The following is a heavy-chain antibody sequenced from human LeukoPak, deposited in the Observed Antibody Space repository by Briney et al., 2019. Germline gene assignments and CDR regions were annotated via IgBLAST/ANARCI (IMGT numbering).Heavy chain of an antibody. J-gene: IGHJ3*02. D-gene: IGHD4-23*01. CDR1: GYSISSGYY. V-gene: IGHV4-38-2*02. CDR2: IYHSGST. Sequence: SETLSLTCTVSGYSISSGYYWGWIRQPPGKGLEWIGSIYHSGSTYYNPSLKSRVTISVGTSKNQFSLKLSSVTAADTAVYYCAREHGGPGAFDIWGQGTMVTVSS. CDR3: AREHGGPGAFDI.